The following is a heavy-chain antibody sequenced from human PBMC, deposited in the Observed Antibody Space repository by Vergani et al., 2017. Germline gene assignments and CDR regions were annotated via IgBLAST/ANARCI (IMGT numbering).Heavy chain of an antibody. CDR1: GFTFSSYS. Sequence: EVQLVESGGGLVKPGGSLRLSCAVSGFTFSSYSMNWVRQAPGKGLEWVSSISSSSSYIYYADSVKGRFTISRDNAKNSLYLQMNSLRAEDTAVYYCARDIAGPFPCLYYIDVWCKGTTVTVSS. J-gene: IGHJ6*03. D-gene: IGHD3-16*01. CDR2: ISSSSSYI. CDR3: ARDIAGPFPCLYYIDV. V-gene: IGHV3-21*01.